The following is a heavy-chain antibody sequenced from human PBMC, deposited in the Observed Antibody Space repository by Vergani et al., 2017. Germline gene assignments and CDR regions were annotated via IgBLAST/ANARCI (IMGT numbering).Heavy chain of an antibody. D-gene: IGHD3-10*01. CDR2: INHSGST. CDR3: GRVADFYGLGSRLLDH. Sequence: QVQLQQWGAGLLKPSETLSLTCAVYGGSFSGYYWSWIRQPPGKGLEWIGEINHSGSTNYNPSLETRVTISGDTSKNQFSLKLNSVTAADTAVYYCGRVADFYGLGSRLLDHWGQGTQVTVSS. CDR1: GGSFSGYY. V-gene: IGHV4-34*01. J-gene: IGHJ4*02.